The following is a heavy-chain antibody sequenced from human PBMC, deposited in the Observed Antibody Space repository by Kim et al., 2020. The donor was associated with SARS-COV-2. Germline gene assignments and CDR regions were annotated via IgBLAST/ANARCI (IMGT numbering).Heavy chain of an antibody. Sequence: SETLSLTCTVSGGSISSGGYYWSWIRQHPGKGLEWIGYIYYSGSTYYNPSLKSRVTISVDTSKNQFSLKLSSVTAADTAVYYCARARKGQLELSPWGQGTLVTVSS. CDR3: ARARKGQLELSP. V-gene: IGHV4-31*03. J-gene: IGHJ5*02. D-gene: IGHD1-1*01. CDR2: IYYSGST. CDR1: GGSISSGGYY.